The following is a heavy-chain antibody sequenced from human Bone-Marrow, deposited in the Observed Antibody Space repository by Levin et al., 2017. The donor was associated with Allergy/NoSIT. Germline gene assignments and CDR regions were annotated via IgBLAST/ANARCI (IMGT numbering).Heavy chain of an antibody. D-gene: IGHD6-6*01. CDR3: ARVRRYSSSSYAVVGAFDI. V-gene: IGHV3-48*03. J-gene: IGHJ3*02. Sequence: GGSLRLSCAASGFTFSSYEMNWVRQAPGKGLEWVSYISSSGSTIYYADSVKGRFTISRDNAKNSLYLQMNSLRAEDTAVYYCARVRRYSSSSYAVVGAFDIWGQGTMVTVSS. CDR1: GFTFSSYE. CDR2: ISSSGSTI.